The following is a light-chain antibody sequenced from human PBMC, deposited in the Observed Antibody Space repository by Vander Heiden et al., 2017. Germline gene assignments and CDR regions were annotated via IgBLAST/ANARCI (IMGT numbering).Light chain of an antibody. CDR3: QSYDTSLSGV. CDR2: ANT. Sequence: QSVLTQPPPVPGPQGQMVTISCTGSGSNIGAGYDVQWYQQLPGTAPKLLIYANTNRPSGVPDRFSGSKSATSASLAITGLQAEDEADYYCQSYDTSLSGVFGGGTRLTVL. J-gene: IGLJ3*02. CDR1: GSNIGAGYD. V-gene: IGLV1-40*01.